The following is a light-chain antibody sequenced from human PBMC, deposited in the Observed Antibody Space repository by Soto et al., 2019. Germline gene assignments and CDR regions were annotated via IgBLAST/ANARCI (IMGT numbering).Light chain of an antibody. J-gene: IGLJ2*01. V-gene: IGLV6-57*01. Sequence: NFMLTQPHAVSGSPGKTVTISCTRSSGSIASNYVQWYQQRPASSPTTVIYEDNQRPSGVPDRFSGSIDSSANSASLTISGLKTEDEADYYCQSYGSSIVVFGGGTKLTVL. CDR1: SGSIASNY. CDR3: QSYGSSIVV. CDR2: EDN.